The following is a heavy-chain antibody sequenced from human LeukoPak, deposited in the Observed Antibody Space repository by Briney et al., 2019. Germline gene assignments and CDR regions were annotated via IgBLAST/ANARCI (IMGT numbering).Heavy chain of an antibody. V-gene: IGHV3-74*01. D-gene: IGHD2-2*01. Sequence: GGSLRLSCAASGXTFSSYWMHWVRQAPGKGRVWVSRINSDGSSTSYADSVKGRFTISRDNAKNTLYLQMNSLRAEDTAVYYCARQDGEDIVVVPAAKKRYYYYGMDVWGQGTTVTVSS. CDR3: ARQDGEDIVVVPAAKKRYYYYGMDV. J-gene: IGHJ6*02. CDR2: INSDGSST. CDR1: GXTFSSYW.